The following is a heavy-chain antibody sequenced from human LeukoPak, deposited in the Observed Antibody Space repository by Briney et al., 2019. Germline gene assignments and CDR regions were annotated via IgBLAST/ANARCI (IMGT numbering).Heavy chain of an antibody. J-gene: IGHJ4*02. CDR2: IIPIFGTA. V-gene: IGHV1-69*05. CDR3: ARGPLQTYFFDY. Sequence: SVTDSCMDSGGTFSSYAISWVRPAPGQGVEWMGGIIPIFGTANYAQQFQGRVTTTTHEPTRTHYMELSSLRSEDTAVYYCARGPLQTYFFDYWGQGTLVTVSS. CDR1: GGTFSSYA.